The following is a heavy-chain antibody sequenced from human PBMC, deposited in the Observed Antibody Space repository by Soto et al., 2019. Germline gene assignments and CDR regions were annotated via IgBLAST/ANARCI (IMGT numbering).Heavy chain of an antibody. CDR3: ARDGSGD. CDR2: IYTGGGT. V-gene: IGHV3-66*01. CDR1: GLTVSTNP. J-gene: IGHJ4*02. Sequence: EVQLGESGGCLVQPGGSLRLFCAASGLTVSTNPMSCVRQAPGKGPEWVSVIYTGGGTHYADSVKGRFTISRDNSKNTVNLQMNSLRPEETAVYYCARDGSGDWGQGNLVTVSS.